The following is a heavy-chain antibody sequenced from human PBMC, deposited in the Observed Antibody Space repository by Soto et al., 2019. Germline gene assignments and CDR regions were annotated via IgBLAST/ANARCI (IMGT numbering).Heavy chain of an antibody. D-gene: IGHD3-16*02. CDR3: ARREIYLGV. V-gene: IGHV1-69*01. CDR1: RDTFNKYA. J-gene: IGHJ6*02. Sequence: QVQLVQSGAEVKKPGSSVKVSCKTSRDTFNKYAFNWVRQAPGQGLEWMGWIIPIFSSRNYAEKFQGRVTITADDSTSTAYMELRSLRFEDTAVYYCARREIYLGVWGQGTTVTVSS. CDR2: IIPIFSSR.